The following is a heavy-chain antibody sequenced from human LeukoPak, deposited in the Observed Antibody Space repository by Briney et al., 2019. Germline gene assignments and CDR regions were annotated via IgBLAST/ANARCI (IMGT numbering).Heavy chain of an antibody. J-gene: IGHJ5*02. Sequence: GASLKISCKGSGYNFTSYWIGWGRPMPGKGLEWMGIIYPGDSDTRYSPSFQGQVTISADKSISTAYLQWSSLKASDTAMYYCAREGGTSCYGCWTWFDPWGQGTLVTVSS. CDR3: AREGGTSCYGCWTWFDP. V-gene: IGHV5-51*01. CDR1: GYNFTSYW. D-gene: IGHD2-2*01. CDR2: IYPGDSDT.